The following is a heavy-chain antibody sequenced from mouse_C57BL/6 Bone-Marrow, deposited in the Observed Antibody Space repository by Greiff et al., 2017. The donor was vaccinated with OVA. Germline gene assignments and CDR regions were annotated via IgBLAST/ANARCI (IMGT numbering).Heavy chain of an antibody. CDR3: ARPYYYGSSYGRYAMDY. CDR1: GFNIKDDY. J-gene: IGHJ4*01. V-gene: IGHV14-4*01. D-gene: IGHD1-1*01. Sequence: EVQLQQSGAELVRPGASVKLSCTASGFNIKDDYMHWVKQRPEQGLEWIGWIDPENGDTEYASKFQGKATITADTSSNTAYLQLSSLTSEDSAVYFCARPYYYGSSYGRYAMDYWGQGTSVTVSS. CDR2: IDPENGDT.